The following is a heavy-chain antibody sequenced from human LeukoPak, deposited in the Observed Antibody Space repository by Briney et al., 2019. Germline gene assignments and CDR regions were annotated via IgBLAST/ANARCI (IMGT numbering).Heavy chain of an antibody. J-gene: IGHJ3*02. CDR1: GYTFITYG. CDR2: ISTYNGIT. CDR3: ARDWYCSGTSCLDVFDI. Sequence: ASVKVSCKASGYTFITYGISWVRQAPGQGLEWMGWISTYNGITAYAQKLQGRVTMTTDTSTSTAYMDLRSLRSDDTAVYFCARDWYCSGTSCLDVFDIWGQGTKVTVSS. V-gene: IGHV1-18*01. D-gene: IGHD2-15*01.